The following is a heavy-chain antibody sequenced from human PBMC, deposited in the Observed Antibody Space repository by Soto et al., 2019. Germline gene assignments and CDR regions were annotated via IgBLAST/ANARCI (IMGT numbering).Heavy chain of an antibody. D-gene: IGHD3-16*02. V-gene: IGHV4-31*03. CDR3: ARGAYDYIWGSYRYTAYFDY. J-gene: IGHJ4*02. CDR1: GGSISRGGYY. CDR2: IYYSGST. Sequence: TSETLSLTCTVSGGSISRGGYYWSWIRQHPGKGLEWIGYIYYSGSTYYNPSLKSRVTISVDTPKNQFSLKLSSVTAADTAVYYCARGAYDYIWGSYRYTAYFDYWGQGTLVTVSS.